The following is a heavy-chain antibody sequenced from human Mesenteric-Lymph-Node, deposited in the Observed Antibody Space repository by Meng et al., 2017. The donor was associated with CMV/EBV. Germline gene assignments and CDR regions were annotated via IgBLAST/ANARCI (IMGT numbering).Heavy chain of an antibody. CDR3: AGGIAAAGSRWFDP. J-gene: IGHJ5*02. D-gene: IGHD6-13*01. CDR2: IIPILGIA. Sequence: QVQLVRPGAAVKEPGASVKVPCKASGYTFTNYAINWVRQAPGQKFEWMGRIIPILGIANYAQKFQGRVTITADKSTSTAYMELSSLRSEDTAVYYCAGGIAAAGSRWFDPWGQGTLVTVSS. CDR1: GYTFTNYA. V-gene: IGHV1-69*04.